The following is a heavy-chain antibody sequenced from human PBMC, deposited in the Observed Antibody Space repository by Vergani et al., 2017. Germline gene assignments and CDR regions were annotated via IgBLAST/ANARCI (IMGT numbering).Heavy chain of an antibody. J-gene: IGHJ4*02. Sequence: QVQLQESGPGLVKPLETLSLTCAVSGYSISSGYYWGWIRQPPGKGLEWIGSIYESGSTNYNPSLKSRVTISVDTSKNQFSLKLSSVTAADTAVYYCARSSRWLQFDYFDYWGQGTLVTVSS. CDR3: ARSSRWLQFDYFDY. D-gene: IGHD5-24*01. CDR2: IYESGST. CDR1: GYSISSGYY. V-gene: IGHV4-38-2*01.